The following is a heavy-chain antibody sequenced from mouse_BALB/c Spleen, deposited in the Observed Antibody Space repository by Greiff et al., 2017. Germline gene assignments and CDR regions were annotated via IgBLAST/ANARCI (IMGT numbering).Heavy chain of an antibody. D-gene: IGHD2-14*01. V-gene: IGHV5-6*01. J-gene: IGHJ2*01. CDR3: ARHGYDGRNYFDY. CDR1: GFTFSSYG. CDR2: ISSGGSYT. Sequence: EVHLVESGGDLVKPGGSLKLSCAASGFTFSSYGMSWVRQTPDKRLEWVATISSGGSYTYYPDSVKGRFTISRDNAKNTLYLQMSSLKSEDTAMYYCARHGYDGRNYFDYWGQGTTLTVSS.